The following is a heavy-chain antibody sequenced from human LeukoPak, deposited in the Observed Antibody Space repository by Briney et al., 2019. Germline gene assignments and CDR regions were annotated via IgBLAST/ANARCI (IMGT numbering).Heavy chain of an antibody. V-gene: IGHV3-33*06. CDR1: GFTFSSYG. J-gene: IGHJ4*02. Sequence: GGSLRLSCAASGFTFSSYGMHWVRQAPGKGLEWVAVIWYDGSNKYYADSVKGRFTISRDNSKNTLYLQMNSLRAEDTAVYYCAKETYYYDSSGQPYWGQGTLVTVSS. CDR3: AKETYYYDSSGQPY. D-gene: IGHD3-22*01. CDR2: IWYDGSNK.